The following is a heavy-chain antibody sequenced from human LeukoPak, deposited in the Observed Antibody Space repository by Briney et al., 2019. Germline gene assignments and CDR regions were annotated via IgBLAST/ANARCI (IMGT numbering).Heavy chain of an antibody. CDR1: GFTFSSYW. V-gene: IGHV3-7*01. CDR3: ASAHRRVGAYASFDY. D-gene: IGHD5-12*01. Sequence: GGSLRLSCAASGFTFSSYWMSWVRQAPGKGREWVANIKQDGSEQHHVDSVTGRFTLSRDNAKNSLYLQMNSLRAEDTAVYYCASAHRRVGAYASFDYWGQGTLVTVSS. J-gene: IGHJ4*02. CDR2: IKQDGSEQ.